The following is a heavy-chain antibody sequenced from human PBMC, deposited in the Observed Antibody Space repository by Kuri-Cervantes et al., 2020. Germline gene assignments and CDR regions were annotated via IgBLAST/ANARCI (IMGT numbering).Heavy chain of an antibody. CDR1: GGSISSYY. CDR3: ARVGPYDFWSGYYPYYYYMDV. CDR2: IYYSGST. D-gene: IGHD3-3*01. J-gene: IGHJ6*03. Sequence: SETLSLTCTVSGGSISSYYWSWIRQPPGKGLEWIGYIYYSGSTYYNPSLKSRVTISVDTSKNQFSLKLSSVTAADTAVYYCARVGPYDFWSGYYPYYYYMDVWGKGTTVTVSS. V-gene: IGHV4-59*12.